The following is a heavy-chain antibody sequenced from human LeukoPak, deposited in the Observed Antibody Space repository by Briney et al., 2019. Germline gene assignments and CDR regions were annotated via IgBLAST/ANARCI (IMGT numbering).Heavy chain of an antibody. CDR3: ATTHRTLPDYYYYGMDV. CDR2: FDPEDGET. CDR1: GYTLTELS. V-gene: IGHV1-24*01. J-gene: IGHJ6*02. Sequence: ASVKVSCKVSGYTLTELSMHWVRQAPGKGLEWMGGFDPEDGETIYAQKFQGRVTMTEDTSTDTAYMELSSLRSEDTAVYYCATTHRTLPDYYYYGMDVWGQGTTVTVSS. D-gene: IGHD1-26*01.